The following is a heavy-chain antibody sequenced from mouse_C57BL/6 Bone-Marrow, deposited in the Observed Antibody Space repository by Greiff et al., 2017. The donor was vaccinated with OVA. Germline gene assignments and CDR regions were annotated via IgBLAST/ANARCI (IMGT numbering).Heavy chain of an antibody. V-gene: IGHV1-39*01. D-gene: IGHD1-1*01. CDR1: GYSFTDYN. CDR2: INPNYGTT. CDR3: ARGIYYGSSHEAMDY. Sequence: EVQLQQSGPELVKPGASVKISCKASGYSFTDYNMNWVKQSNGKSLEWIGVINPNYGTTSYNQKFKGKATLTVDQSSSTAYMQLNSLTSEDSAVYYGARGIYYGSSHEAMDYWGQGTSVTVSS. J-gene: IGHJ4*01.